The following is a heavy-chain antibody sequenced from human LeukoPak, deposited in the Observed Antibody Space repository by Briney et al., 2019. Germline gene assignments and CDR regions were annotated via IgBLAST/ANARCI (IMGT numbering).Heavy chain of an antibody. CDR2: INHSGST. Sequence: SETLSLTCAVYGGSLSGYYWSWIRHPPGKGLEWIGEINHSGSTNYNPSLKSRVTISVDTSKNQCSLKLSSVTAADTAVYYCARGPHCSTTSCYGYYYYGMDVWGQGTTVTVSS. D-gene: IGHD2-2*01. CDR1: GGSLSGYY. J-gene: IGHJ6*02. V-gene: IGHV4-34*01. CDR3: ARGPHCSTTSCYGYYYYGMDV.